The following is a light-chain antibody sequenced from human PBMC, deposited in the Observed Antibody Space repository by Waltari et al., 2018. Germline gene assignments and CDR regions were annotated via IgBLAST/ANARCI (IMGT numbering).Light chain of an antibody. CDR1: STAVGTYNR. CDR2: AVS. Sequence: QSALTQPASVSGPPRPPTTISCTGTSTAVGTYNRVSWYQQHPGKAPKLMIYAVSKRPSGVSDRFSGSKSGDMASLTISGLQPEDEAEYFCSSYAGSSKGVFGGGTKVTVL. V-gene: IGLV2-23*02. J-gene: IGLJ2*01. CDR3: SSYAGSSKGV.